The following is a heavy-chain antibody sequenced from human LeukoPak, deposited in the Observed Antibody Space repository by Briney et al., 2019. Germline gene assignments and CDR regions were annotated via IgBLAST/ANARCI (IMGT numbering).Heavy chain of an antibody. Sequence: GGSLRLSCAGSGFRFSTYGMHWVRQAPGKGLEWLGYVWFDGSNSDYVDPVKGRFTISRDNSKNTVFLQMNSLRAEDTAVYHCARFAGSDYTGSFDLWGQGTPVTASS. J-gene: IGHJ4*02. CDR2: VWFDGSNS. CDR1: GFRFSTYG. D-gene: IGHD3-10*01. V-gene: IGHV3-33*01. CDR3: ARFAGSDYTGSFDL.